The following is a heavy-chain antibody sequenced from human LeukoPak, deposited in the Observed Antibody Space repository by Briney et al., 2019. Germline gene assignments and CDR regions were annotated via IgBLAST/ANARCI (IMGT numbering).Heavy chain of an antibody. D-gene: IGHD2-21*01. V-gene: IGHV1-69*13. CDR1: GGTFSSYA. J-gene: IGHJ6*03. CDR3: ARGGLFYYYYYMDV. CDR2: IIPIFGTA. Sequence: ASVKVSCKASGGTFSSYAISWARQAPGQGLEWMGGIIPIFGTANYAQKFQGRVTITADESTSTAYMELSSLRSEDTAVYYCARGGLFYYYYYMDVWGKGTTVTVSS.